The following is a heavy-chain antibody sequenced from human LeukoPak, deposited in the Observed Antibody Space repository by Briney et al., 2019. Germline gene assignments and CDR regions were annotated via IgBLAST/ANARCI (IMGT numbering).Heavy chain of an antibody. D-gene: IGHD1-26*01. CDR3: AREESYYAFDI. V-gene: IGHV3-30*02. CDR2: IPHDGSIE. J-gene: IGHJ3*02. CDR1: GFTFSNYG. Sequence: GSLRLSCAASGFTFSNYGMHWVRQAPGKGLEWVAFIPHDGSIEYYGNSVKGRFSISRDNSKNTLYLQMNGLRAGDDTAVYYCAREESYYAFDIWGQGTMVTVSS.